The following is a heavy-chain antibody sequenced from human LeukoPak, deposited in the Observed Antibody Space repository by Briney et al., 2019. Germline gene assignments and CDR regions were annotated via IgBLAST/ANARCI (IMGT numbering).Heavy chain of an antibody. V-gene: IGHV1-18*01. CDR1: GYTFTSYD. J-gene: IGHJ6*03. CDR3: ARGFGSGSYYYYMDV. D-gene: IGHD3-10*01. CDR2: TSGYNGNT. Sequence: GASVNVSCKASGYTFTSYDVSWVRQAPGQGLEWMGWTSGYNGNTNYAQKLQGRVTMTTDTSTTTAYMELRSLRSDDTAVYYCARGFGSGSYYYYMDVWGKGTTVTVSS.